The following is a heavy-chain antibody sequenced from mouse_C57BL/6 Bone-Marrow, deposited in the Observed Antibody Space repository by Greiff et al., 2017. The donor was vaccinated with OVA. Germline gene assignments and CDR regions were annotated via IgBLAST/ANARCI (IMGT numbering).Heavy chain of an antibody. V-gene: IGHV1-26*01. D-gene: IGHD2-3*01. CDR2: INPNNGGT. Sequence: EVQLQQSGPELVKPGASVKISCKASGYTFTDYYMNWVKQSHGKSLEWIGDINPNNGGTSYNQKFKGKATLTVDKSSSTAYMELRSLTSEDSAVCYCARRKGGYFSFDYWGQGTTLTVSS. CDR3: ARRKGGYFSFDY. J-gene: IGHJ2*01. CDR1: GYTFTDYY.